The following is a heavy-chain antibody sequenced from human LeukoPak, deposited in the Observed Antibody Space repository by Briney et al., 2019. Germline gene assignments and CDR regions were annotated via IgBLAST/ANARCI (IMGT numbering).Heavy chain of an antibody. CDR3: ARDYSSGWYSYYYYYMDV. CDR1: GGSISSSS. Sequence: ETLSLTCTVSGGSISSSSYYWGRIRQAPGKGLEWVSSISSSSSYIYYADSVKGRFTISRDNAKNSLYLQMNSLRAEDTAVYYCARDYSSGWYSYYYYYMDVWGKGTTVTVSS. V-gene: IGHV3-21*01. CDR2: ISSSSSYI. J-gene: IGHJ6*03. D-gene: IGHD6-19*01.